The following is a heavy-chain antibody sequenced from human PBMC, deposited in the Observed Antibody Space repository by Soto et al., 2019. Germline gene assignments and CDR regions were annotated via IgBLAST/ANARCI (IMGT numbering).Heavy chain of an antibody. J-gene: IGHJ4*02. CDR2: INSGGGST. V-gene: IGHV3-23*01. Sequence: PGGSLRLSCAASGFTFSTYAMNWLRQAPGKGLEWVSTINSGGGSTYYADSVKGRFTISRDNSKNTLYLQMISLTAEDAAVYYCAKTWSGSIFDNWGQGTLVTVSS. D-gene: IGHD3-3*01. CDR1: GFTFSTYA. CDR3: AKTWSGSIFDN.